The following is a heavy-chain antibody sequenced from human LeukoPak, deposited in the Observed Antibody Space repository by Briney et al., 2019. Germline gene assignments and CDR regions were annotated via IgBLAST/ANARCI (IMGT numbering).Heavy chain of an antibody. Sequence: SETLSLTCTVSGGSISSSSYYWGWIRQPPGKGLEWIASIDYSGGTYYNPSLKSPVTMSVHTSQNRCSRTLRSVTPPDTAVSYCARQYYYGSGSYPDFDYWGQGTLVTVSS. CDR1: GGSISSSSYY. CDR3: ARQYYYGSGSYPDFDY. J-gene: IGHJ4*02. D-gene: IGHD3-10*01. V-gene: IGHV4-39*01. CDR2: IDYSGGT.